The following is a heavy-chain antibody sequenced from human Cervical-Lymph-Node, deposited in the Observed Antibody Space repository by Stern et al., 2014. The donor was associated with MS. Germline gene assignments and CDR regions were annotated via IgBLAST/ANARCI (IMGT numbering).Heavy chain of an antibody. D-gene: IGHD3-22*01. V-gene: IGHV4-31*03. J-gene: IGHJ4*02. CDR3: ARGYFYDTIGYADF. CDR1: GGSIGSGGYH. Sequence: QLQLQESGPGLVKPSQTLSLTCSVSGGSIGSGGYHWNWIRQHPGKGLEWVGYIYYSGGTYYNPSLKSRVTISVDTSKNQFSLELSSVTAADTAVYYCARGYFYDTIGYADFWGQGTLVTVSS. CDR2: IYYSGGT.